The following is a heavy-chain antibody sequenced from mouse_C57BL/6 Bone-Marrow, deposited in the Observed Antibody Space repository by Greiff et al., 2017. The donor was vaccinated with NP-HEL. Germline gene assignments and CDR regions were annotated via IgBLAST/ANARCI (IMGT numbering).Heavy chain of an antibody. CDR3: ARESDFFDY. CDR1: GFTFSSYA. CDR2: ISDGGSYT. Sequence: EVKVEESGGGLVKPGGSLKLSCAASGFTFSSYAMSWVRQTPEKRLEWVATISDGGSYTYYPDNVKGRFTISRDNAKNNLYLQMSHLKAEDTAMYYCARESDFFDYGGQGTTLTVSS. J-gene: IGHJ2*01. D-gene: IGHD2-4*01. V-gene: IGHV5-4*01.